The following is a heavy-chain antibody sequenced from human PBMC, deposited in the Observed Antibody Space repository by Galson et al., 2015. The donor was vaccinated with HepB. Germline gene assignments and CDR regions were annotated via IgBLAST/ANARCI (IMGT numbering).Heavy chain of an antibody. CDR1: GFTFSSYA. V-gene: IGHV3-23*01. J-gene: IGHJ4*02. D-gene: IGHD2-2*01. CDR2: ISGSGGST. CDR3: AKDQDEYQLHGPFDY. Sequence: SLRLSCAASGFTFSSYAMSWVRQAPGRGLEWVSAISGSGGSTYYADSVKGRFTISRDNSKNTLYLQMNSLRAEDTAVYYCAKDQDEYQLHGPFDYWGQGTLVTVSS.